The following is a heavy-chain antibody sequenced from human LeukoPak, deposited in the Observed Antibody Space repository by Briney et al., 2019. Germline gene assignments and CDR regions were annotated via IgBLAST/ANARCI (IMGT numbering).Heavy chain of an antibody. Sequence: ASVKVSCKASGYTVTSYGISWVRQAPGQGLEWMGWISAYNGNTNYAQKLQGRVTMTTDTSTSTAYMELRSLRSDDTAVYFCARDPADGYNGRFDYWGQGTLVTVSS. CDR2: ISAYNGNT. D-gene: IGHD5-24*01. J-gene: IGHJ4*02. V-gene: IGHV1-18*01. CDR1: GYTVTSYG. CDR3: ARDPADGYNGRFDY.